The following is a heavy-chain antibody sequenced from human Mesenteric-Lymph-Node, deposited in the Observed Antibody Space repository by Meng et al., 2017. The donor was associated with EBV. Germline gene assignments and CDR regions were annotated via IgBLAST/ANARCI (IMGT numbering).Heavy chain of an antibody. CDR3: ARSFAAAAKFDY. CDR1: GYTFTTHG. D-gene: IGHD6-13*01. CDR2: ISPYNDNT. J-gene: IGHJ4*02. V-gene: IGHV1-18*01. Sequence: QVQLVQSGCEGKKPGASVKVSCKASGYTFTTHGISWVRQAPVQGLEWMGWISPYNDNTNSAQKFQGRVTMTIDTSTRTAYLELRSLRADDTAMYYCARSFAAAAKFDYWGQGTLVTVSS.